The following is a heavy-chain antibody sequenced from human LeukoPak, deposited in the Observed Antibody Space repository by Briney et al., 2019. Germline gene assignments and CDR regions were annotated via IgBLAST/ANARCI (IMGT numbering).Heavy chain of an antibody. J-gene: IGHJ4*02. CDR3: ARSSYPLHFDH. V-gene: IGHV3-74*01. CDR1: GFSFSSYW. Sequence: GGSLRLSCAASGFSFSSYWMHWVRQAPGRGLVWVSRLNSDGGGGTYADFVKGRFTISRDNAKNTLYLQMNSLSAEDTAVYFCARSSYPLHFDHWGQGTLVTVSS. CDR2: LNSDGGGG.